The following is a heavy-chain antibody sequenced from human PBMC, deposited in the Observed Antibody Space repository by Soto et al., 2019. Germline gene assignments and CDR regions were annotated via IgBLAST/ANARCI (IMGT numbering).Heavy chain of an antibody. CDR3: ARWSYLDY. Sequence: VGSLRLSCAASGFSFGSYALSWVRQAPGKGLEWVSTISGSDGKTFYADSVKGRFSISRDTSQSTLYLQMNSLRADDTAMYYCARWSYLDYWGQGTRV. CDR2: ISGSDGKT. J-gene: IGHJ4*02. CDR1: GFSFGSYA. D-gene: IGHD3-3*01. V-gene: IGHV3-23*01.